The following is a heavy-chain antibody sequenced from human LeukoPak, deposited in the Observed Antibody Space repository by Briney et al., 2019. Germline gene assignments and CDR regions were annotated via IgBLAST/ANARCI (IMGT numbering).Heavy chain of an antibody. CDR1: GYTFTSYD. Sequence: ASVKVSCKASGYTFTSYDINWVRQATGQGLEWMGWMNPNSGNTGYAQKFQGRVTMTRDTSTSTVYMELSSLRSEDTAVYYCARGPYYYDSSGYYYFDYWGQGTLVTVSS. CDR2: MNPNSGNT. V-gene: IGHV1-8*01. D-gene: IGHD3-22*01. CDR3: ARGPYYYDSSGYYYFDY. J-gene: IGHJ4*02.